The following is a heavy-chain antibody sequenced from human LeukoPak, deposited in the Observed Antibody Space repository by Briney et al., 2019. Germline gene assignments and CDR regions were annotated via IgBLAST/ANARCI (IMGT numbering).Heavy chain of an antibody. CDR3: ARVSDYDILTGYDY. CDR2: IYSGGST. CDR1: GFTVSSNY. V-gene: IGHV3-66*01. J-gene: IGHJ4*02. D-gene: IGHD3-9*01. Sequence: GGSLRLSCAASGFTVSSNYMSWVRQAPGKGLEWVSVIYSGGSTYYADSVKGRFTISRDNSKNTLYLQMNSLRAEDTAVYYCARVSDYDILTGYDYWGQGTLVTVSS.